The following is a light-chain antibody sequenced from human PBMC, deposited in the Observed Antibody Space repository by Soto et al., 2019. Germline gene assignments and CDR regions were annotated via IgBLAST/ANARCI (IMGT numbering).Light chain of an antibody. Sequence: EIVVTQPPATLSVSPGERVTLSCRASQSVFSSLAWYQQKPGQAPRLLIYGAATRATSVPARFSGSGSGTEFTLTITSLQSEDFALYYCQQYHSWPAFGRGTKVDIK. J-gene: IGKJ1*01. CDR3: QQYHSWPA. V-gene: IGKV3-15*01. CDR1: QSVFSS. CDR2: GAA.